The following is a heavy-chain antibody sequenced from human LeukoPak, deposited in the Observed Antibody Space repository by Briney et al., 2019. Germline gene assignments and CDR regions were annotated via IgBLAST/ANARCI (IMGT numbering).Heavy chain of an antibody. D-gene: IGHD1-26*01. V-gene: IGHV1-46*01. Sequence: ASVKDSCKASGYTFTSYYMHWVRQAPGQGLEWMGIINPSGGSTSYAQKFQGRVTMTRDTSTSTVYMELSSLRSEDTAVYYCARKDRMGAFDIWGQGTMVTVSS. CDR1: GYTFTSYY. CDR3: ARKDRMGAFDI. J-gene: IGHJ3*02. CDR2: INPSGGST.